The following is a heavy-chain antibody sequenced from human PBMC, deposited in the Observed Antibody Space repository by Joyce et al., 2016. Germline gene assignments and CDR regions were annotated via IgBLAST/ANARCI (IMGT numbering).Heavy chain of an antibody. CDR1: GDSVSSNNAA. CDR3: ARRKKGYSSGWYYFDY. V-gene: IGHV6-1*01. Sequence: QVQLQQSGPGLVKPSQTLSLTCAISGDSVSSNNAAWNWIRQSPSRGLEWRGRTYFMSKWYNDYAVSVKGRITINPDTSKNQFSLQLNSVTPEDTAVYYCARRKKGYSSGWYYFDYWGQGTLVTVSS. J-gene: IGHJ4*02. CDR2: TYFMSKWYN. D-gene: IGHD6-19*01.